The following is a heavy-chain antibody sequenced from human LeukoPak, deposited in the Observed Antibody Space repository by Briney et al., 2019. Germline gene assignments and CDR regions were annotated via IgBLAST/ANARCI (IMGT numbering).Heavy chain of an antibody. CDR2: IIPIFGTA. Sequence: GASVKVSCKASGGTFSSYAISWVRQAPGQGLEWMGGIIPIFGTANYAQKFQGRVTITADESTSTACMELSSLRSEDTAVYYCARDDDIVVVPAAMHYYYYGMDVWGQGTTVTVSS. J-gene: IGHJ6*02. CDR3: ARDDDIVVVPAAMHYYYYGMDV. V-gene: IGHV1-69*13. D-gene: IGHD2-2*01. CDR1: GGTFSSYA.